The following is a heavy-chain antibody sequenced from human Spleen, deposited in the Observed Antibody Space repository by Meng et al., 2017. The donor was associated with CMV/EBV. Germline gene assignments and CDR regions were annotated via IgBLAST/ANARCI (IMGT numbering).Heavy chain of an antibody. CDR2: IGGYDGRT. CDR1: GYTFTSYG. Sequence: ASVKVSCKASGYTFTSYGISWVRQAPGQGIEWMGWIGGYDGRTNYRQKFRGRVTVTRDTSTSTAYMEVRSLGSDDTAVYYCARDFYEYDNSGYYDDTFDIWGQGTMVTVSS. D-gene: IGHD3-22*01. J-gene: IGHJ3*02. V-gene: IGHV1-18*01. CDR3: ARDFYEYDNSGYYDDTFDI.